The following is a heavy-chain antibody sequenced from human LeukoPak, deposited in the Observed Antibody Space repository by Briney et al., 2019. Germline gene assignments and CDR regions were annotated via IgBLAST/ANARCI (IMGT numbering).Heavy chain of an antibody. CDR3: AKVGRNYGDYNGWFDP. Sequence: PGGSLRLSCAASGFILTDYGMHWVRQAPGKGLDWVAFMSYDGGNKYYADSVKGRFTISRDNSKNTPYLQMNTLRAEDTAVYYCAKVGRNYGDYNGWFDPWGQGTLVTVSS. CDR1: GFILTDYG. V-gene: IGHV3-30*18. J-gene: IGHJ5*02. D-gene: IGHD4-17*01. CDR2: MSYDGGNK.